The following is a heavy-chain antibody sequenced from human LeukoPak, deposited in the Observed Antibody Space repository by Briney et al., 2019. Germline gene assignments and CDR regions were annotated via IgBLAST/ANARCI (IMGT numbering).Heavy chain of an antibody. J-gene: IGHJ6*01. V-gene: IGHV1-69*04. CDR3: ARDQGLTAPPPYGLDV. Sequence: SVTVSCKTSGGTFSSSAITWVRQAPGQGLEWMGRIIPALNITSYAQKFQGRVTITADTSTSTAYMELSSLRSEETAVYYCARDQGLTAPPPYGLDVWGEGTCLTLSS. CDR1: GGTFSSSA. CDR2: IIPALNIT. D-gene: IGHD5-18*01.